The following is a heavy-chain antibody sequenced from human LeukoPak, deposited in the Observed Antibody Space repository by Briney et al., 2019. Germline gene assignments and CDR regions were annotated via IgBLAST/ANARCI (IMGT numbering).Heavy chain of an antibody. CDR2: IYYSGST. D-gene: IGHD6-19*01. CDR3: ARVGGSSGWPNYYYMDV. J-gene: IGHJ6*03. CDR1: GGSISSYY. Sequence: SETLSLTCTVSGGSISSYYWSWIRQPPGKGLEWIGYIYYSGSTNYNPSLKSRVTISVDTSKNQFSLKLSSVTAADTAVYYCARVGGSSGWPNYYYMDVWGKGTTVTVSS. V-gene: IGHV4-59*08.